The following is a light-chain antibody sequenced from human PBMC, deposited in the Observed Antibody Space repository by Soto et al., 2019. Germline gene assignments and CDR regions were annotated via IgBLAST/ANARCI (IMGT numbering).Light chain of an antibody. CDR1: QSVSSS. Sequence: EIVLTHSPATLSLSPCERATLSFSASQSVSSSLAWYQQKPGQAPRLLIYGASNRAAGIPARFSGAGSGTDFTLTISRLEPEDFALYYCQQHDILPITFGQGTRLEIK. CDR3: QQHDILPIT. V-gene: IGKV3-11*01. J-gene: IGKJ5*01. CDR2: GAS.